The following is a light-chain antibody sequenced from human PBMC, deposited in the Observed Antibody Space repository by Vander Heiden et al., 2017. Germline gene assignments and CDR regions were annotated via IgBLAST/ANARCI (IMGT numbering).Light chain of an antibody. Sequence: DIQMTQSPSSLSASVGDRVTITCRASQSISSYLNWYQQKPGKAPKLLIYAASSLQSAVPSTFRASGSGTDFTLSIIRLQPEDFATYYCLLRYGTVGTFGQGTKVEIK. CDR1: QSISSY. CDR2: AAS. V-gene: IGKV1-39*01. J-gene: IGKJ1*01. CDR3: LLRYGTVGT.